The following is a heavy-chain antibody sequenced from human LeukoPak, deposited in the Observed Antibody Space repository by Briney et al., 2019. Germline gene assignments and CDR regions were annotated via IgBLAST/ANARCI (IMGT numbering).Heavy chain of an antibody. J-gene: IGHJ6*02. CDR3: AREATVTTTNYYYYYGMDV. D-gene: IGHD4-4*01. Sequence: PGGSLRLSCAASGFTFSSYSMNWVRQAPGKGLEWVSSISSSSSYIYYADSVKGRFTISRDNAKNSLYLQMNSLRAEDTAVYYCAREATVTTTNYYYYYGMDVWGQGTTVTVSS. CDR1: GFTFSSYS. CDR2: ISSSSSYI. V-gene: IGHV3-21*01.